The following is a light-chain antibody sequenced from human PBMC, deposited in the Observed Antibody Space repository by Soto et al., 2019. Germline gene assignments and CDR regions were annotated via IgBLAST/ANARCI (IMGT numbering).Light chain of an antibody. Sequence: QSVLTKPPSVSGAPGQRVTISCTGSSSNIGSGYDVHWYQQLPGAAPKLLIYDNSERPSAVPDRFSGSRSGTSASLALTGLQAEDEPDYYCQSYDNSLSAYVFGTGTKLTVL. J-gene: IGLJ1*01. V-gene: IGLV1-40*01. CDR3: QSYDNSLSAYV. CDR2: DNS. CDR1: SSNIGSGYD.